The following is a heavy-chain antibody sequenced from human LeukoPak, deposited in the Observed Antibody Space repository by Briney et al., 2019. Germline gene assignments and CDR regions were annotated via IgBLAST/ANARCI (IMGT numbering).Heavy chain of an antibody. J-gene: IGHJ1*01. Sequence: SETLSLTCAVYGGSFSGYYWSWIRQPPGKGLEWIGEINHSGSTNYNPSLKSRVTISVDTSKNQFSLKLSSVTAADTAVYYCTLYYYDSSGDDTEYFQHWGQGTLVTVSS. CDR2: INHSGST. D-gene: IGHD3-22*01. CDR1: GGSFSGYY. CDR3: TLYYYDSSGDDTEYFQH. V-gene: IGHV4-34*01.